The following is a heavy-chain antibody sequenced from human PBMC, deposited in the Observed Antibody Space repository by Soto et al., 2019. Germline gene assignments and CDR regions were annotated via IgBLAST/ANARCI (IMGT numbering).Heavy chain of an antibody. V-gene: IGHV1-69*06. D-gene: IGHD3-22*01. CDR2: IIPIFGTA. CDR1: VGTFSSYA. Sequence: QVQLVQSGAEVKKPGSSVKVSCKASVGTFSSYAISWVRQAPGQGLEWMGGIIPIFGTANYAQKFQGRVTITADKSTSTAYMELSSLRSEDTAVYYWAREMIYYDSTLDAFDIWGQGTMVTVSS. CDR3: AREMIYYDSTLDAFDI. J-gene: IGHJ3*02.